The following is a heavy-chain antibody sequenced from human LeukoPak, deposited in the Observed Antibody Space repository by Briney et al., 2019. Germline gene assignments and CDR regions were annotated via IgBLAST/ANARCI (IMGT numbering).Heavy chain of an antibody. D-gene: IGHD6-19*01. CDR3: ARDRLAAVGGWDFAFDI. J-gene: IGHJ3*02. Sequence: PGGSLRLSCAASGFTFSSYGMHWVRQAPGKGLEWVAVISYDGSNKYYADSVKGRFTISRDNAKNSLYLQMNSLRAEDTAVYYCARDRLAAVGGWDFAFDIWGQGTMVTVSS. CDR2: ISYDGSNK. CDR1: GFTFSSYG. V-gene: IGHV3-30*03.